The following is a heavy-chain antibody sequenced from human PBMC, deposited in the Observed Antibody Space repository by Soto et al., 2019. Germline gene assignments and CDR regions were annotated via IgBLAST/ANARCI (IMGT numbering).Heavy chain of an antibody. CDR3: ARDIAVPAATLSV. V-gene: IGHV4-31*03. Sequence: SETLSLTCTVSGGSISSGGYYWSWIRQHPGKGLEWIGYIYYSGSTYYNPSLKSRVTISVDTSKNQFSLKLSSVTAADTAVYYCARDIAVPAATLSVWGQGTTVTVSS. CDR2: IYYSGST. J-gene: IGHJ6*02. D-gene: IGHD2-2*01. CDR1: GGSISSGGYY.